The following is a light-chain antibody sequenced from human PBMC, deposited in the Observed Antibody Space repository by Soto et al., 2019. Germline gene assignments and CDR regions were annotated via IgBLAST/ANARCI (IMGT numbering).Light chain of an antibody. CDR2: VAS. Sequence: DIQMIQFPSSLSASVVDRFTITFLTTLSITRFLNWYQQKPGKAPKLLISVASSLESGVPSRFSGSGFGTEFTLTISSLQPEDFATYYCQQSHTTPWTFGHGTKVDI. V-gene: IGKV1-39*01. CDR3: QQSHTTPWT. CDR1: LSITRF. J-gene: IGKJ1*01.